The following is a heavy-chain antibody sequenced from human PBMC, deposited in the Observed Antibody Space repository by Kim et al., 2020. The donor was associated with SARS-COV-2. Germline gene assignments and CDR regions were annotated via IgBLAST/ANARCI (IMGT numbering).Heavy chain of an antibody. CDR3: ARLIGYSSGWHGGYYFDY. Sequence: SETLSLTCTVSGGSISSGDYYWSWIRQPPGKGLEWIGYIYYSGSTYYNPSLKSRVTISVDTSKNQFSLTLSPVTAADTAVYYCARLIGYSSGWHGGYYFDYWGQGTLVTVSS. J-gene: IGHJ4*02. CDR1: GGSISSGDYY. V-gene: IGHV4-30-4*01. D-gene: IGHD6-19*01. CDR2: IYYSGST.